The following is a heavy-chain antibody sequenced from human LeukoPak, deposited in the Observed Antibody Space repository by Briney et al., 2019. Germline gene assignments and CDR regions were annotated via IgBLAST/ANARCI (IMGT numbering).Heavy chain of an antibody. CDR2: IFYSGIT. D-gene: IGHD3-10*01. CDR1: GGSISSYY. Sequence: SETLSLTCTVSGGSISSYYWSWIRQPPGKGLEWIGYIFYSGITNYNPSLSLKSRVTISVDTSKNQFSLKLSSVTAADAAVYYCATGSGSYYKPFDYWGQGTLVTVSS. V-gene: IGHV4-59*08. CDR3: ATGSGSYYKPFDY. J-gene: IGHJ4*02.